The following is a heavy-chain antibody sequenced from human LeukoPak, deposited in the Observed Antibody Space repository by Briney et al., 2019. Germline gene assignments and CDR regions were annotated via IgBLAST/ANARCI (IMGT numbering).Heavy chain of an antibody. CDR1: GGSISSYY. V-gene: IGHV4-59*01. CDR2: IYYSGST. D-gene: IGHD3-10*01. Sequence: SETLSLTCTVSGGSISSYYWGWIRQPPGKGLEWIGYIYYSGSTNYNPSLKSRVTISVDTSKNQFSLKLSSVTAADTAVYYCARRHMVRGVINFDYWGQGTLVTVSS. J-gene: IGHJ4*02. CDR3: ARRHMVRGVINFDY.